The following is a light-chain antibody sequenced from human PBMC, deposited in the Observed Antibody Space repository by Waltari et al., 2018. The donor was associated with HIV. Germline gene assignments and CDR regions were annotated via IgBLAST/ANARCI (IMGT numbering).Light chain of an antibody. V-gene: IGKV2-30*01. CDR1: QSLVSTHGNTY. CDR3: MQGTYWPCT. CDR2: KVF. Sequence: DVVMTQSPVSLPVTFGQPASLSCRSSQSLVSTHGNTYLNWFKQRPGNSPRRLIYKVFNRDSGVPDRFTGLGSGTNFTLDITRVEAEDVGNYYCMQGTYWPCTFGQGTKLEIK. J-gene: IGKJ2*02.